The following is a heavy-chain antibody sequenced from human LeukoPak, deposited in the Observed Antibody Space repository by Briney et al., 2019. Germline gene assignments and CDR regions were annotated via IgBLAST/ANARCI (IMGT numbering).Heavy chain of an antibody. J-gene: IGHJ4*02. Sequence: GGSLRLSCAASGITFSSYAVSWVRQAPGKGLEWVSSFSVSSGNAYYADSVKGRFTISRDNSKNTFYLRMNSLRAEDTALYYCGVVPTATRGVEWGQGTLVTVSS. CDR3: GVVPTATRGVE. CDR1: GITFSSYA. D-gene: IGHD2-2*01. CDR2: FSVSSGNA. V-gene: IGHV3-23*01.